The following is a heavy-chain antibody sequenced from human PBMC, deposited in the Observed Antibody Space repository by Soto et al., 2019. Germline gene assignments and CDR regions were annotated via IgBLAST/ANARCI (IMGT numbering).Heavy chain of an antibody. D-gene: IGHD3-10*01. Sequence: ASVKVSCKASGYTFTSYDINWVRQATGQGLEWMGWMNPNSGNTGYAQKFQGRVTMTRNTSISTAYMELSSLRSEDTAVYHCARGYDYYYYYYMDVWGKGTTVTVSS. V-gene: IGHV1-8*01. CDR1: GYTFTSYD. J-gene: IGHJ6*03. CDR3: ARGYDYYYYYYMDV. CDR2: MNPNSGNT.